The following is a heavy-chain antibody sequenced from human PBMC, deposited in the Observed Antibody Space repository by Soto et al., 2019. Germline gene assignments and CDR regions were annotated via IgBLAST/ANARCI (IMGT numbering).Heavy chain of an antibody. V-gene: IGHV4-38-2*02. CDR2: IYHGGTT. Sequence: SETLSLTCTVSGYSISSGSHWAWIRQPPGKGPEWIASIYHGGTTFYNPSLKSRITISVDTSNNQFSLKLTSVTAADTAVYYCARVHVMVVAGSTFDYWGHGALVTVSS. CDR1: GYSISSGSH. D-gene: IGHD6-19*01. J-gene: IGHJ4*01. CDR3: ARVHVMVVAGSTFDY.